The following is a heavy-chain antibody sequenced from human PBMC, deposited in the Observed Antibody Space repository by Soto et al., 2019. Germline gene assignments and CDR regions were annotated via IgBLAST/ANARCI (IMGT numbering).Heavy chain of an antibody. CDR3: ARGGRYCSSTSCYTCHSY. J-gene: IGHJ4*02. CDR2: ISYDGSNK. D-gene: IGHD2-2*02. Sequence: SGGSLRLSCAASGFTFSSYAMHWVRQAPGKGLEWVAVISYDGSNKYYADSVKGRFTISRDNSKNTLYLQMNSLRAEDTAVYYCARGGRYCSSTSCYTCHSYWGQGTLVTVSS. CDR1: GFTFSSYA. V-gene: IGHV3-30-3*01.